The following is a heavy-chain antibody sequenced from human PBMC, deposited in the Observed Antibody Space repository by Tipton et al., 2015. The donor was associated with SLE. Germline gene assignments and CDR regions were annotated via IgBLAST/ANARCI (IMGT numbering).Heavy chain of an antibody. J-gene: IGHJ6*02. CDR1: GGFISSHD. V-gene: IGHV4-59*11. CDR2: VYYSGST. CDR3: ARWGVDTYLYKGLDV. Sequence: TLSLTCTISGGFISSHDWSWIRQPPGKQLEWIGYVYYSGSTTYNPSLKSRVTISVDRSKNQFSLKVSSVTAADTAVYYCARWGVDTYLYKGLDVWGQGTTVTVSS. D-gene: IGHD5-18*01.